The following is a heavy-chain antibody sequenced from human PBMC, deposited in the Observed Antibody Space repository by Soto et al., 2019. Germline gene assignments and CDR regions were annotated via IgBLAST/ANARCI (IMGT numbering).Heavy chain of an antibody. Sequence: GGSLRLSCAASGFTFSSYAMSWVRQAPGKGLEWVSAISGSGGSTYYADSVKGRFTISRDNSKNTLYLQMNSLRAEDTAVYYCEKARHYDFWSGNDYWGQGTLVTVSS. CDR3: EKARHYDFWSGNDY. D-gene: IGHD3-3*01. V-gene: IGHV3-23*01. J-gene: IGHJ4*02. CDR2: ISGSGGST. CDR1: GFTFSSYA.